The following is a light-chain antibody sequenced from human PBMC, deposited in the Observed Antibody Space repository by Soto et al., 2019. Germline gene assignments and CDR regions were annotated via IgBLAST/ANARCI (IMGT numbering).Light chain of an antibody. CDR3: QEYNNWPPTWT. CDR1: QSVSSN. V-gene: IGKV3-15*01. CDR2: GAS. J-gene: IGKJ1*01. Sequence: EIVMTQSPATLSVSPGERATLSCRANQSVSSNLAWYRQKPGQAPRLLIFGASTRATGIPARFSGSGSGTDFTLTISSLQSEDFADYYCQEYNNWPPTWTFGQGTKVEIK.